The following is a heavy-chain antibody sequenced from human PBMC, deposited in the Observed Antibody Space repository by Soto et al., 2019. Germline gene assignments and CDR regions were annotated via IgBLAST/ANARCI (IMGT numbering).Heavy chain of an antibody. CDR3: AKGRYFDSSGGCANY. D-gene: IGHD3-22*01. J-gene: IGHJ4*02. Sequence: EVRLLESGGGSVPPGASARLSCLTSGFMFDNYAMSWVRQSPARGLEWVAAISGSGHATYYTQSVRGRFTISRDKSKKTVFLQMNNLRNEYTAIYYCAKGRYFDSSGGCANYWGLGTLVTVSS. CDR1: GFMFDNYA. V-gene: IGHV3-23*01. CDR2: ISGSGHAT.